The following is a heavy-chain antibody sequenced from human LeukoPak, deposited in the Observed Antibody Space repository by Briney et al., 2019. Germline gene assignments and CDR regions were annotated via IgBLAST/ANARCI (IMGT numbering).Heavy chain of an antibody. D-gene: IGHD5-18*01. CDR1: GFTFITYW. CDR2: INSDGSIT. CDR3: ARDAVDTANAV. J-gene: IGHJ6*02. V-gene: IGHV3-74*01. Sequence: GGSLRLSCAASGFTFITYWMHWVRQAPGKGLVWVSHINSDGSITSYADSVKGRFTISRDNAKNTLYLQMNSLRAEDTAVYYCARDAVDTANAVWGQGTTVTVSS.